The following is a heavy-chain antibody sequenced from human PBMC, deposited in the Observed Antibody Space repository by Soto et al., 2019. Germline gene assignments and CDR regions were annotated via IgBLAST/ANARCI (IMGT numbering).Heavy chain of an antibody. D-gene: IGHD2-2*01. CDR3: AKGALIVLVPAATLDYYYGMDV. V-gene: IGHV3-23*01. CDR1: GFTFSSYA. J-gene: IGHJ6*02. Sequence: GGSLRLSCAASGFTFSSYAMSWVRQAPGKGLEWVSAISGSGGSTYYADSVKGRFTISRDNSKNTLYLQMNSLRAEDTAVYYCAKGALIVLVPAATLDYYYGMDVWGQGTTVTVSS. CDR2: ISGSGGST.